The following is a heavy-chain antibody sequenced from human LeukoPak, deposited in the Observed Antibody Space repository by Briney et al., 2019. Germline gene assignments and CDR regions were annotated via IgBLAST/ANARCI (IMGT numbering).Heavy chain of an antibody. CDR2: IYYSGST. D-gene: IGHD6-13*01. CDR3: ARVSSSWYADAFDI. CDR1: GGSISSSSYY. Sequence: PSETLSLTCTVSGGSISSSSYYWGWIRQPPGKGLEWIGSIYYSGSTYYNPSLKSRVTISVDTSKNQFSLKLSSVTAADTAVYYCARVSSSWYADAFDIWGQGTMVTVSS. V-gene: IGHV4-39*01. J-gene: IGHJ3*02.